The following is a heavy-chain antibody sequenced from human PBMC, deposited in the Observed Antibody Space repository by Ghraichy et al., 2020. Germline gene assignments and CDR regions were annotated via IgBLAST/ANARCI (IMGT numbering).Heavy chain of an antibody. Sequence: ETLSLTCAASGFPFRSYWMSWVRQAPGKELEWWGNINEDGSWKNYADSAKGRFTISRDNAENSVYLQINDLRAEDTALYYCAKDLRSGKDWGQGTLVTVSS. J-gene: IGHJ4*02. V-gene: IGHV3-7*01. CDR2: INEDGSWK. CDR1: GFPFRSYW. CDR3: AKDLRSGKD. D-gene: IGHD4-17*01.